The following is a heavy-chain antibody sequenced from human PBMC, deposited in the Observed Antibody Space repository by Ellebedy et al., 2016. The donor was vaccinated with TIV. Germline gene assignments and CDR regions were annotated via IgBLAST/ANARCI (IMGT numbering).Heavy chain of an antibody. CDR1: QFTFSSYT. CDR3: AKEYDSRGYGAYFDH. CDR2: ISPDGTST. V-gene: IGHV3-74*01. Sequence: GESLKISCAASQFTFSSYTLHWVRQAPGKGLVWVSRISPDGTSTTYADSVKGRFTISRDNSKNTMYLQMNTLRAEDTAVYYCAKEYDSRGYGAYFDHWGQGTLVTVSS. D-gene: IGHD3-22*01. J-gene: IGHJ4*02.